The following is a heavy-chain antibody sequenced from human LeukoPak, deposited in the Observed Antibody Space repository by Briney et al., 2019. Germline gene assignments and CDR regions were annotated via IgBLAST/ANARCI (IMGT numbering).Heavy chain of an antibody. Sequence: ASMKVSCKSSGSTFTDYYIHWVRQAPGQGLEWVGYIGPHSSATSSPQEFQGRVTMTRDTSMSTAYMELTRLTSDDTAVYYCAREGNGLLSKDFDYWGQGTLVTVSS. V-gene: IGHV1-2*02. J-gene: IGHJ4*02. CDR2: IGPHSSAT. CDR3: AREGNGLLSKDFDY. CDR1: GSTFTDYY. D-gene: IGHD2/OR15-2a*01.